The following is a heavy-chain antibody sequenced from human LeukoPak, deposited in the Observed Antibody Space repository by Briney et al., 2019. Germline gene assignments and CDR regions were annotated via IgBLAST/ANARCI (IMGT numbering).Heavy chain of an antibody. Sequence: GVSLRLSCAASGFTFSSYAMSWVRQAPGKGLEWVSAISGSGDSTYYGDSVKGRFTISRDNSKNTLYLQMNSLRAEDTAVYYCAKTRPLDSSSWSHGDYWGQGTLVTVSS. J-gene: IGHJ4*02. V-gene: IGHV3-23*01. CDR2: ISGSGDST. D-gene: IGHD6-13*01. CDR3: AKTRPLDSSSWSHGDY. CDR1: GFTFSSYA.